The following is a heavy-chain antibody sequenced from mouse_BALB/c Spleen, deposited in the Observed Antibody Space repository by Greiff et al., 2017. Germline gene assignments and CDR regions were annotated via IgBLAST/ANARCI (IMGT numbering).Heavy chain of an antibody. CDR3: ARTYGDYAMDY. D-gene: IGHD1-1*02. J-gene: IGHJ4*01. CDR1: GYTFNSYC. CDR2: IDPSNSET. V-gene: IGHV1-69*02. Sequence: VKLLESGPELVRPGASVKLSCKASGYTFNSYCMHWVKQRPGQGLEWIGMIDPSNSETRLNQKFKDKATLNVDKSSNTAYMQLSSLTSEDSAVYYCARTYGDYAMDYWGQGTSVTVSS.